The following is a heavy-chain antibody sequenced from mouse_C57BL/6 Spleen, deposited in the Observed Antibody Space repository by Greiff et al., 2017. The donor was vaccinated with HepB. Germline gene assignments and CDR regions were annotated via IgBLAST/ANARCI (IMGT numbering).Heavy chain of an antibody. CDR2: IYPRDGST. J-gene: IGHJ2*01. CDR3: ARPYDYYGSSYPYFDC. V-gene: IGHV1-85*01. CDR1: GYTFTSYD. D-gene: IGHD1-1*01. Sequence: QVQLQQSGPELVKPGASVKLSCKASGYTFTSYDINWVKQRPGQGLEWIGWIYPRDGSTKYNEKFKGKATLTVDTSSSTAYMELHSLTSEDSAVYFCARPYDYYGSSYPYFDCWGQGTTLTVSS.